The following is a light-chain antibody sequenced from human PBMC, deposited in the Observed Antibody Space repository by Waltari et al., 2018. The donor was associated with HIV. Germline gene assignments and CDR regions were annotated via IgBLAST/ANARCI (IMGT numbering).Light chain of an antibody. CDR2: YDK. CDR3: QVWDSSIEQVL. V-gene: IGLV3-21*01. Sequence: SVLTQPPSVSVAPGMTARISRGGKNIERKSVLWYQQKPGQAPILVFYYDKDRPSGIPERFSGANSGNTAALTITRVGAGDEADYYCQVWDSSIEQVLFGGGTKLTVL. CDR1: NIERKS. J-gene: IGLJ3*02.